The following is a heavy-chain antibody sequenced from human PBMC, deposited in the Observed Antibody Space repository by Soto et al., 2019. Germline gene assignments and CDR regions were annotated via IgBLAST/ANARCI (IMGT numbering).Heavy chain of an antibody. J-gene: IGHJ4*02. Sequence: PGGSLRLSCAASGFTFSSYAMSWVRQAPGKGLEWVSTISASGGNTYYADSVKGRFTISRDNSKNTPYLQMNSLRAEDTAVYYCAKDQTPFDSWGQGTLVTVSS. CDR2: ISASGGNT. V-gene: IGHV3-23*01. CDR3: AKDQTPFDS. CDR1: GFTFSSYA.